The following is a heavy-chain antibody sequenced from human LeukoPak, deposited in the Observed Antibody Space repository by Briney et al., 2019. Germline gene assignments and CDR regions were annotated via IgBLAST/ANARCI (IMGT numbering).Heavy chain of an antibody. V-gene: IGHV4-34*01. D-gene: IGHD5-24*01. J-gene: IGHJ4*02. CDR2: INHSGST. Sequence: SETLSLTCAAYGVSFSGYYWSWLRQPPGKGLEWIGEINHSGSTNYNPSLKSRVTISVDTSKNQFSLKLSSVTAADTAVYYCARGGRDGYHYWGQGTLVTVSS. CDR3: ARGGRDGYHY. CDR1: GVSFSGYY.